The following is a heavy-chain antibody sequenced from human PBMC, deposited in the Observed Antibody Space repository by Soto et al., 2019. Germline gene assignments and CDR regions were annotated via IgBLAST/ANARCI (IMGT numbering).Heavy chain of an antibody. CDR3: AKDPADIVVVVAATRSYFDY. V-gene: IGHV3-23*01. J-gene: IGHJ4*02. D-gene: IGHD2-15*01. Sequence: GGSLRLSCAASGFTFSSYAMSWVRQAPGKGLEWVSAISGSGGSTYYADSVKGRFTISRDNSKNTLYLQMNSLRAEDTAVYYCAKDPADIVVVVAATRSYFDYWGQGTLVTVSS. CDR2: ISGSGGST. CDR1: GFTFSSYA.